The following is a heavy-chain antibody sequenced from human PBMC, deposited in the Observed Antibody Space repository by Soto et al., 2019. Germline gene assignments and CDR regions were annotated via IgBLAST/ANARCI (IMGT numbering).Heavy chain of an antibody. Sequence: ASVKVSCKASGYTFTGYYMHWVRQAPGQGLEWMGWINPNSGGTNYAQKFQGWVTMTRDTSISTAYMELSRLRSDDTAVYYCGRDLSTYYYGSGSYYYFDYWGQGTLVTVSS. J-gene: IGHJ4*02. V-gene: IGHV1-2*04. CDR3: GRDLSTYYYGSGSYYYFDY. CDR2: INPNSGGT. D-gene: IGHD3-10*01. CDR1: GYTFTGYY.